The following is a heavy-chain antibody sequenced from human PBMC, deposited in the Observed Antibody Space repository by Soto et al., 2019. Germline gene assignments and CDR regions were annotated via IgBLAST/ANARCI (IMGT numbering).Heavy chain of an antibody. Sequence: QITLKESGPTLVKPTQTLTLTCTFSGFSLTTRGVGVCWIRQPPGKALECLALIYWDDDNRYSPSLQSRLSINKDTSKNQVVLTMTNVYPVYTATYYCAHIPNYYQYDWFDPWGQGTMVSVSS. V-gene: IGHV2-5*02. D-gene: IGHD3-16*01. J-gene: IGHJ5*02. CDR1: GFSLTTRGVG. CDR3: AHIPNYYQYDWFDP. CDR2: IYWDDDN.